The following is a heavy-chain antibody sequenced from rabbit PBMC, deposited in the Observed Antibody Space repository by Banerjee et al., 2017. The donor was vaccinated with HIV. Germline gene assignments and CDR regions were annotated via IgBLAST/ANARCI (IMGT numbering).Heavy chain of an antibody. D-gene: IGHD6-1*01. J-gene: IGHJ4*01. Sequence: QEQLVESGGGLVKPGASLTLTCKASGFSFSSVYWICWVRQAPGKGLEWIACIYAGSSGGTYYANWAKGRFTISKPSSTTVTLQMTSLTAADTATYFCARNGGMLDYNLWGPGTLVTVS. CDR2: IYAGSSGGT. CDR3: ARNGGMLDYNL. CDR1: GFSFSSVYW. V-gene: IGHV1S45*01.